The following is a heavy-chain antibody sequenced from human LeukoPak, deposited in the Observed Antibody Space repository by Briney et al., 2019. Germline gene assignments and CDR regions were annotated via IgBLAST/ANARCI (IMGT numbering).Heavy chain of an antibody. CDR2: IYYSGSP. D-gene: IGHD3-10*01. V-gene: IGHV4-61*01. CDR1: GGSVSSGSYY. Sequence: PSETLSLTCTVSGGSVSSGSYYWSWIRQPPGKGLEWIGYIYYSGSPNYNPSLKSRVTISVDTSKNQFSLKLSSVTAADTAVYYCARGRYYGSGSYYMFDYWGQGTLVTVSS. J-gene: IGHJ4*02. CDR3: ARGRYYGSGSYYMFDY.